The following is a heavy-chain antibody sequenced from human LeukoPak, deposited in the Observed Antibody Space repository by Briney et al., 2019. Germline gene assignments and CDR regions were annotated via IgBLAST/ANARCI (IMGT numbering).Heavy chain of an antibody. CDR1: GFTFSSYW. Sequence: PGGSLRLSCAAPGFTFSSYWMSWVRQAPGKGLEWVGRIKSKTDGGTTDYAAPVKGRFTISRDDSKNTLYLQMNSLKTEDTAVYYCTTGSYWAFDIWGQGTMVTVSS. CDR3: TTGSYWAFDI. J-gene: IGHJ3*02. D-gene: IGHD1-26*01. V-gene: IGHV3-15*01. CDR2: IKSKTDGGTT.